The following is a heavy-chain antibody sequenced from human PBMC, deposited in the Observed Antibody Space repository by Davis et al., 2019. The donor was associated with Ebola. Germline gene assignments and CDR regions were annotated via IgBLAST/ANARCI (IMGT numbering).Heavy chain of an antibody. CDR3: ARVDYDFWSGYASGNWFDP. D-gene: IGHD3-3*01. CDR2: IYYSGST. Sequence: MPSETLSLTCTVSDGSIHSYYWSWIRQPPGKGLEWIGYIYYSGSTNYNPSLKSRVTISVDTSKNQFSLKLRSVTAADTAVYYCARVDYDFWSGYASGNWFDPWGQGTLVTVSS. J-gene: IGHJ5*02. V-gene: IGHV4-59*01. CDR1: DGSIHSYY.